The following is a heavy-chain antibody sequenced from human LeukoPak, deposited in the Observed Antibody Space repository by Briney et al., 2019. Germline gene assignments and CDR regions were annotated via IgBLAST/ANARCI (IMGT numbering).Heavy chain of an antibody. V-gene: IGHV4-59*01. CDR3: ARGKQWLVKGAAFDI. CDR2: INYSGST. Sequence: PSETLSLTCTVSGGSISSYYWSWIRQPPGKGLEWIGYINYSGSTNYNPSLKSRVTISVDTSKNQFSLKLSSVTAADTAVYYCARGKQWLVKGAAFDIWGQGTMVTVSS. CDR1: GGSISSYY. J-gene: IGHJ3*02. D-gene: IGHD6-19*01.